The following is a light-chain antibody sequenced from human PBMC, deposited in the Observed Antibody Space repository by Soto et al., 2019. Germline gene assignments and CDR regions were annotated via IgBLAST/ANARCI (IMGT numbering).Light chain of an antibody. CDR1: QSVRSSY. V-gene: IGKV3-20*01. Sequence: ELVLTQSPGTLSLSPGERATLSCRASQSVRSSYLAWYQQKLGQAPRLLIYGVSNRATGIPDRFSGSGSGTDFTLTISRLESEDFAVYYCQEYGTSPRMFGQGTKVEIK. J-gene: IGKJ1*01. CDR2: GVS. CDR3: QEYGTSPRM.